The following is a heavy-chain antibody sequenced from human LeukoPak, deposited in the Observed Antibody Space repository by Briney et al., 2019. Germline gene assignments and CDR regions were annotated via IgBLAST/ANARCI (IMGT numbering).Heavy chain of an antibody. CDR3: ARRLGAAVDY. CDR1: GGSISSSSYY. Sequence: TSETLSLTCTVSGGSISSSSYYWGWIRQPPGKGLEWIGSIYYSGSTYHNPSLKSRVTISVDTSKNQFSLKLSSVTAAGTAVYYCARRLGAAVDYWGQGTLVTVSS. V-gene: IGHV4-39*01. J-gene: IGHJ4*02. D-gene: IGHD1-26*01. CDR2: IYYSGST.